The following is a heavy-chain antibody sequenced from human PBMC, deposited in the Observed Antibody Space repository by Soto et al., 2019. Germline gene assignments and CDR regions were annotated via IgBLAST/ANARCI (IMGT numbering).Heavy chain of an antibody. CDR3: ARGSRLPNPYYYYYGMDV. Sequence: PSETLSLTCAVYGGSFSGYYWSWIRQPPGKGLEWIGEINHSGSTNYNPSLKSRVTISVDTSKNQFSLKLSSVTAADTAVYYCARGSRLPNPYYYYYGMDVWGQGTTVTSP. J-gene: IGHJ6*02. CDR1: GGSFSGYY. V-gene: IGHV4-34*01. D-gene: IGHD2-15*01. CDR2: INHSGST.